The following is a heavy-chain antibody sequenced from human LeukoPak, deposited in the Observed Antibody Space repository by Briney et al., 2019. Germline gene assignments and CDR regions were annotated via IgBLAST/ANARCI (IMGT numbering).Heavy chain of an antibody. CDR1: GGSISSYD. V-gene: IGHV4-59*01. CDR2: IYYSGST. D-gene: IGHD6-6*01. CDR3: ARVDPDSSSTLEVFDY. J-gene: IGHJ4*02. Sequence: PSETLSLTCTVSGGSISSYDWSWIRQPPGKGLEWMGYIYYSGSTNYNPSLKSRVTISVDTCKNQFSLKLSSVTAADTAVYYCARVDPDSSSTLEVFDYWGQGTLVTVSS.